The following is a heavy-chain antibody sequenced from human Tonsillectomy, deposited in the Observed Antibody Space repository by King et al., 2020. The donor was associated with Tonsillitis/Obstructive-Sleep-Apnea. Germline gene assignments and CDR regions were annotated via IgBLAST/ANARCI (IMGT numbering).Heavy chain of an antibody. CDR3: ARTTAILNAFDI. CDR2: ISVYNGNT. D-gene: IGHD2-21*01. CDR1: GYTFTSYG. J-gene: IGHJ3*02. Sequence: VQLVQSGAEVKKPGASVKVSCKASGYTFTSYGVSWVRQAPGQGLEWMGWISVYNGNTNYAQKLQGRVTMTTDPSTITAYMELRSLRSDDTAVYYCARTTAILNAFDIWGQGTMVTVSS. V-gene: IGHV1-18*01.